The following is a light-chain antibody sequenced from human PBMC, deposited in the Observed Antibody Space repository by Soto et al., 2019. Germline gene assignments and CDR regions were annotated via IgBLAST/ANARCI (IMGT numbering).Light chain of an antibody. CDR1: SSDVGAYNL. Sequence: QSVLTQPASVSGSPGQSITVSCTGTSSDVGAYNLVSWYQQHPCKAPKLMIYEGSKRPSGVSYRFSGSKSGNTASLTISGLQAEDEADYYCCSYSGGSTRYVFGTGTKVTVL. CDR3: CSYSGGSTRYV. CDR2: EGS. J-gene: IGLJ1*01. V-gene: IGLV2-23*01.